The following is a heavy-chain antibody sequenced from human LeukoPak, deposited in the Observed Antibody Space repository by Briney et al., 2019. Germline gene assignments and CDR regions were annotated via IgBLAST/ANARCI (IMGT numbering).Heavy chain of an antibody. CDR1: GFSSSTYV. Sequence: PGGSLRLSCAASGFSSSTYVMSWVRQAPGRGLEWVSAISGSGGSTYYADSVKGRFTISRDNSKNTLYLQMDSLRAEDTAVYYCAKAAAGTEYYFEYWGQGTLVTVSS. CDR2: ISGSGGST. D-gene: IGHD6-13*01. J-gene: IGHJ4*02. V-gene: IGHV3-23*01. CDR3: AKAAAGTEYYFEY.